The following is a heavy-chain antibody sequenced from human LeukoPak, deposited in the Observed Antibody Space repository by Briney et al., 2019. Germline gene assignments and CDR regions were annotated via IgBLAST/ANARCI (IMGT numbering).Heavy chain of an antibody. CDR1: GYTFNSNA. J-gene: IGHJ4*02. CDR3: ARELAVVAAPAFDY. CDR2: INTNTGNP. V-gene: IGHV7-4-1*02. Sequence: GASVKVSCKASGYTFNSNAMNWVRQAPGQGLEWMGWINTNTGNPTYAQGFTGRFVFSLDTSVSTAYLQISSLEAEDTAVYYCARELAVVAAPAFDYWGQGTLVTVSS. D-gene: IGHD2-15*01.